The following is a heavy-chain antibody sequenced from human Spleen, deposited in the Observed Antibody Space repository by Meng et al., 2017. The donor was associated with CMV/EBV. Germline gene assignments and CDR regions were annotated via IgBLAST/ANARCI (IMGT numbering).Heavy chain of an antibody. J-gene: IGHJ2*01. CDR3: ARSMVRGVYVVRYFDL. CDR2: ISYDGRNE. V-gene: IGHV3-30*01. D-gene: IGHD3-10*01. Sequence: GGSLRLSCAASGFTFSSYAMHWVRQAPGKGLDWLSLISYDGRNEYYAEALKGRFTISRDNSNNTLYLQMNSLRAEDTAVYYCARSMVRGVYVVRYFDLWGRGTLVTVSS. CDR1: GFTFSSYA.